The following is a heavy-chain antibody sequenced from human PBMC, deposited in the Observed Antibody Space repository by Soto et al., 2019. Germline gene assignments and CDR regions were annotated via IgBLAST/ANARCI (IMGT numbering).Heavy chain of an antibody. CDR2: INENGRT. CDR3: ARDRGRVSALDI. Sequence: QVQLLESGPGLVKPSETLSLTCTVSGGSVNNYYWTWIRQFPGKGLEWIGYINENGRTNYNPSLEGRRTISIDTSGNQFSLRLSSVTAADTAIYYCARDRGRVSALDIWGQGTKVTVSS. J-gene: IGHJ3*02. D-gene: IGHD3-3*01. V-gene: IGHV4-59*02. CDR1: GGSVNNYY.